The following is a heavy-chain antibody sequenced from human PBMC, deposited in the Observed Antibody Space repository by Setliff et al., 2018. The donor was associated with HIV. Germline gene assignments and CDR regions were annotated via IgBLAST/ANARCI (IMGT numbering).Heavy chain of an antibody. CDR3: ARVGPPDFWSGSFQH. CDR2: INHSGSA. Sequence: SETLSLTCAVYGGSFSGYYWSWIRQPPGKGLEWIGEINHSGSANYNPSLTSRVTISVDTSKNQFSLKLSSVTAADTAVYYCARVGPPDFWSGSFQHWGQGTLVTVSS. V-gene: IGHV4-34*01. J-gene: IGHJ1*01. D-gene: IGHD3-3*01. CDR1: GGSFSGYY.